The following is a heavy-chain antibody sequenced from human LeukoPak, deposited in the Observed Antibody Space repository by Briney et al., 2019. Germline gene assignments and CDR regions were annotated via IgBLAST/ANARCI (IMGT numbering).Heavy chain of an antibody. V-gene: IGHV3-30*02. J-gene: IGHJ4*02. CDR1: GFTFSSYG. CDR2: IRYDGSNK. Sequence: PGGSLRLSCAASGFTFSSYGMHWVRQAPGKGLEWVAFIRYDGSNKYYADSVKGRFTISRDNSKNTLYLQMNSLRAEDTAVYYCAKDSSIVATIRGFDYWGQGTLVTVSS. CDR3: AKDSSIVATIRGFDY. D-gene: IGHD5-12*01.